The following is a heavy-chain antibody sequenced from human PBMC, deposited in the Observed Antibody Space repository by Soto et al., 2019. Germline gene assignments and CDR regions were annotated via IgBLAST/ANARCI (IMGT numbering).Heavy chain of an antibody. Sequence: PGESLKISCKGSGYNFTNYWISWVRQMPGKGLEWMGRIDPSDSYTNYSPSFQGHVTISADKSISTAYLQWSSLKASDTAMYYCARRICSGGSCFDVFDIWGQGTMVTV. CDR3: ARRICSGGSCFDVFDI. V-gene: IGHV5-10-1*01. D-gene: IGHD2-15*01. CDR1: GYNFTNYW. J-gene: IGHJ3*02. CDR2: IDPSDSYT.